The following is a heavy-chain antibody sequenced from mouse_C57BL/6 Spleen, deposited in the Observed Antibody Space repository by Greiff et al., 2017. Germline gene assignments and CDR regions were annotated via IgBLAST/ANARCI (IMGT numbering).Heavy chain of an antibody. Sequence: EVQLQESGPELVKPGDSVKISCKASGYSFTGYFMNWVMQSHGKRLEWIGRINPYNGDTFYNQKFKGKGTLTVAKSSSTAHMELRSLTSEYSAVYYCATDDYDGRFDYWGQGTTLTVSS. CDR1: GYSFTGYF. CDR3: ATDDYDGRFDY. D-gene: IGHD2-4*01. CDR2: INPYNGDT. J-gene: IGHJ2*01. V-gene: IGHV1-20*01.